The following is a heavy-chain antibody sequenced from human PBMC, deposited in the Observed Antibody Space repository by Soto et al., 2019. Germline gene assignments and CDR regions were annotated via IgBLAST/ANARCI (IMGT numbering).Heavy chain of an antibody. CDR1: GYTFTSYG. J-gene: IGHJ6*02. V-gene: IGHV1-18*01. CDR2: ISAYNGNT. Sequence: QVQLVQSGAEVKKPGASVKVSCKASGYTFTSYGISWVRQAPGQGLEWMGWISAYNGNTNYAQKLQGRVTMTTDTSTSTAYMELRSLRSDDTAVYYCASNYLYYYGSGSTNYYGMDVWGQGTTVTVSS. CDR3: ASNYLYYYGSGSTNYYGMDV. D-gene: IGHD3-10*01.